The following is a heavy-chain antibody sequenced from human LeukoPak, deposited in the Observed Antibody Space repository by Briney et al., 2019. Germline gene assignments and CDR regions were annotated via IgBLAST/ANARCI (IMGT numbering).Heavy chain of an antibody. J-gene: IGHJ4*02. CDR1: GFTFSSYS. Sequence: GGSLRLSCAASGFTFSSYSMNWVRQAPGKGLEWVSSISSSSSYIYYADSVKGRFTISRDNAKNSLYLQMNSLRAEDTAVYYCARDASADILTGYYLRKNPPPTYWGQGTLVAVSS. V-gene: IGHV3-21*01. D-gene: IGHD3-9*01. CDR2: ISSSSSYI. CDR3: ARDASADILTGYYLRKNPPPTY.